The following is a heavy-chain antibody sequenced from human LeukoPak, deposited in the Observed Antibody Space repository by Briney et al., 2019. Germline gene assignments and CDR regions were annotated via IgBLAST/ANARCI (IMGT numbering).Heavy chain of an antibody. Sequence: GGSLRLSCAASGFTFSIFWMHWVRRAPGKGPVWVSRINSDGSSTDYADSVKGRFTISRDNSKNTLYLQMNSLRVEDTAVYYCAKGSSDWSGPTGVFDYWGQGTLVTGSS. J-gene: IGHJ4*02. CDR2: INSDGSST. D-gene: IGHD6-19*01. V-gene: IGHV3-74*01. CDR3: AKGSSDWSGPTGVFDY. CDR1: GFTFSIFW.